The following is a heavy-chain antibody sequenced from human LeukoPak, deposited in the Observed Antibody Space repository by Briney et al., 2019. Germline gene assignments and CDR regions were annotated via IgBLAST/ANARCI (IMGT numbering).Heavy chain of an antibody. Sequence: GGSLRLSRSASGFTFDHYGMSWVRQAPGKGLEWVSGINWKGASTGYADSVKGRFTISRDSAKNSLYLQMNSLRGEDTALYYCARNYGGYDGTDFWGQGTLVTVSS. D-gene: IGHD5-12*01. CDR1: GFTFDHYG. CDR3: ARNYGGYDGTDF. CDR2: INWKGAST. V-gene: IGHV3-20*04. J-gene: IGHJ4*02.